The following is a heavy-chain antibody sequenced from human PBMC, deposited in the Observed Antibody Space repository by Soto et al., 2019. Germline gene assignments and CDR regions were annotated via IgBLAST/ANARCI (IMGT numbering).Heavy chain of an antibody. Sequence: QVQLVESGGGVVQPGTSLRVSCVGSGFTFRSYVIHWVRQAPGKGLEWVALTSYDGSDKYYGDSVRGRFTIYRDNSRNTVDLQMDSLRLDDTAVYYCARWGTTGGLDVWGQGTLVSVSS. CDR3: ARWGTTGGLDV. CDR2: TSYDGSDK. J-gene: IGHJ1*01. V-gene: IGHV3-30*19. D-gene: IGHD3-16*01. CDR1: GFTFRSYV.